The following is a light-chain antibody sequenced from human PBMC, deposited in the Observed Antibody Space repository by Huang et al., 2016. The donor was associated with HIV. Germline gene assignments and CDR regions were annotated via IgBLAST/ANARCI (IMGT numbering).Light chain of an antibody. CDR1: QSVSRY. CDR3: QQRSNWLS. Sequence: EIVLTQSPATLSLSPGERATLSGRASQSVSRYVAWYQQKPGQAPRLLIYDASNRATGIAARFSGSGSGTDFTLTISSLEPDDFAVYYCQQRSNWLSFGGGTRVEIK. CDR2: DAS. V-gene: IGKV3-11*01. J-gene: IGKJ4*01.